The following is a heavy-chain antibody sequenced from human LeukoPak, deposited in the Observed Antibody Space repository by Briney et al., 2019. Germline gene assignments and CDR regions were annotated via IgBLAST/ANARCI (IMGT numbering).Heavy chain of an antibody. Sequence: SQTLSLTCTVSGGSIISGGSYWSWIRQHPGKGLEWIGYIYYSGSTYNNPSLTSRVTISVDTSKTQFSLKLSSVTAADTAVYYCARDRSGAISDAFDIWGQGTMVTVSS. CDR1: GGSIISGGSY. D-gene: IGHD2-15*01. V-gene: IGHV4-31*03. CDR3: ARDRSGAISDAFDI. J-gene: IGHJ3*02. CDR2: IYYSGST.